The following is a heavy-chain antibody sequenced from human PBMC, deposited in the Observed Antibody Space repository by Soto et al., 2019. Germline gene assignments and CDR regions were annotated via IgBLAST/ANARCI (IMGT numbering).Heavy chain of an antibody. CDR2: INPSGGST. V-gene: IGHV1-46*01. D-gene: IGHD3-9*01. J-gene: IGHJ4*02. Sequence: ASVKVSCKASVYTFTSYYMHWVRQAPGQGLEWMGIINPSGGSTSYAQKFQGRVTMTRDTSTSTVYMELSSLRSEDTAVYYCAREGYYDILTGYYPSFDYWGQGTLVTVSS. CDR3: AREGYYDILTGYYPSFDY. CDR1: VYTFTSYY.